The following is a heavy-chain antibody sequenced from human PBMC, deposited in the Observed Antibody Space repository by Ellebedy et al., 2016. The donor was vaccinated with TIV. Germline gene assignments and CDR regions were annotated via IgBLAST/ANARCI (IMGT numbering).Heavy chain of an antibody. Sequence: GGSLRLXXAASGFIFTNHGIHWVRQAPAKGLEWVALISFAGSYKHYADSVKGRFTISRDNSKNTVYLQMYSLRAEDTAVYYCAKDRLTGSGNADAFDIWGQGTMVTVSS. CDR3: AKDRLTGSGNADAFDI. J-gene: IGHJ3*02. V-gene: IGHV3-30*18. CDR2: ISFAGSYK. CDR1: GFIFTNHG. D-gene: IGHD1-26*01.